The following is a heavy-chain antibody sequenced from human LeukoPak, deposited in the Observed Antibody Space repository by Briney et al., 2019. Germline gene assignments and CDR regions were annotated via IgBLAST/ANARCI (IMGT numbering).Heavy chain of an antibody. CDR1: GFTFSNYA. CDR3: ARDLASSDV. V-gene: IGHV3-20*04. J-gene: IGHJ6*04. Sequence: SGGSLRLSCAASGFTFSNYAMSWVRQAPGKGLEWVYGINWSGGSTGYADSVQGRFTISRDNAKNSLDLQMNRRRADDTALYYCARDLASSDVWGKGTTVTVSS. CDR2: INWSGGST. D-gene: IGHD3-16*01.